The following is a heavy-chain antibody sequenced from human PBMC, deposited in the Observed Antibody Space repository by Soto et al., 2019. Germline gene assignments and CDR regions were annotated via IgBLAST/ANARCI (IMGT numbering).Heavy chain of an antibody. V-gene: IGHV4-34*01. CDR1: GGSFSGYY. Sequence: QVQLQQWGAGLLKPSETLSLTCAVYGGSFSGYYWSWIRQPPGKGLEWIGEINHSGSTNYNPSLKRRVTISVATSKTQFSLTLSSVTAADTAVYYCARVTGRYYYGMDVWGQGTTVTVSS. CDR2: INHSGST. CDR3: ARVTGRYYYGMDV. J-gene: IGHJ6*02.